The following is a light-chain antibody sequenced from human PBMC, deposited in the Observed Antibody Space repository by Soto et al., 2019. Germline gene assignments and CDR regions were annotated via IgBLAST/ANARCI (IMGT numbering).Light chain of an antibody. V-gene: IGKV1-5*01. CDR3: QQYNYYPYT. CDR1: QSINSW. Sequence: DIQMTQSPSTLSASVGDRVTITCRARQSINSWLAWYQQIPGKAPKLLIYDASSLESGVPSRFSGSGSGTEFTLPISSLQPGDFATYYCQQYNYYPYTFGQGTKLEIK. J-gene: IGKJ2*01. CDR2: DAS.